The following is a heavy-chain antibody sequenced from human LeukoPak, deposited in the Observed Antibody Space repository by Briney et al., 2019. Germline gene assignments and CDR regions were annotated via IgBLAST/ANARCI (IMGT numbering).Heavy chain of an antibody. Sequence: ASVKVSCKASGYTFTSYGISWVRLAPGQGLEWMGWISAYNGNTNYAQKLQGRVTMTTDTSTSTAYMELTSLRPDDTAVYYCAREYCSSTSCYNFVDYWGQGTLVTVSS. J-gene: IGHJ4*02. CDR1: GYTFTSYG. D-gene: IGHD2-2*02. CDR2: ISAYNGNT. CDR3: AREYCSSTSCYNFVDY. V-gene: IGHV1-18*01.